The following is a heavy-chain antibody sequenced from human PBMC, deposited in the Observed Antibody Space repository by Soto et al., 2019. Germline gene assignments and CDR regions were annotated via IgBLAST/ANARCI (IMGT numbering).Heavy chain of an antibody. J-gene: IGHJ4*02. Sequence: QVQLQESGPGLVKPSETLSLTCTVSGGSISSSSYYWGWIRQPPGKGLEWIGSIYYSGNTYYNPSLKSRVSISVDTSKNQFSLKLSSVTAADTAVYYCASPPFRVTGGWEPGSFDYWGQGTLVTVSS. D-gene: IGHD1-26*01. CDR3: ASPPFRVTGGWEPGSFDY. CDR1: GGSISSSSYY. V-gene: IGHV4-39*01. CDR2: IYYSGNT.